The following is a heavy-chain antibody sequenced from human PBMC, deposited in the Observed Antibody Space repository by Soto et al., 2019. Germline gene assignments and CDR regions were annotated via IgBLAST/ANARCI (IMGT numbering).Heavy chain of an antibody. CDR3: ARYYAPYYFDY. J-gene: IGHJ4*02. V-gene: IGHV4-30-2*01. D-gene: IGHD2-2*01. Sequence: SETLSLTCAVSGGSISSGGYSWSWIRQPPGKGLEWIGYIYHSGSTYYNPSLKSRVTISVDRSKNQFSLKLSSVTAADTAVYYCARYYAPYYFDYWGQGTLVTVSS. CDR2: IYHSGST. CDR1: GGSISSGGYS.